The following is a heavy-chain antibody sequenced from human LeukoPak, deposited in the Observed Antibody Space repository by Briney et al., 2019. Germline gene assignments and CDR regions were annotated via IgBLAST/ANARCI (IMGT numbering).Heavy chain of an antibody. D-gene: IGHD3-16*01. CDR2: IWYDGSNK. V-gene: IGHV3-33*01. J-gene: IGHJ4*02. CDR1: GFTFSSYA. CDR3: ARDWGLGGVDY. Sequence: PGRSPRLSCAASGFTFSSYAMHWVRQAPGKGLEWVALIWYDGSNKYYADSVKGRFTISRDNSKNTLYLQVNSLRAEDTAVYYCARDWGLGGVDYWGQGTLVTVSS.